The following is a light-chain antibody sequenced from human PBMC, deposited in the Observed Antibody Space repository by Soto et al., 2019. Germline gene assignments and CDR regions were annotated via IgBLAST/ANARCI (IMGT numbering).Light chain of an antibody. V-gene: IGKV1-39*01. CDR1: QSINSY. CDR3: ELIFSNPPWP. J-gene: IGKJ1*01. Sequence: DIQMTQSPSSLSASVGDRVTITCRASQSINSYVNWYQQKPGKAPKLLIYAASSLQSGVPSWFNGKESGTDFTLASSGLKPKVLQINDCELIFSNPPWPLGKGTEVKI. CDR2: AAS.